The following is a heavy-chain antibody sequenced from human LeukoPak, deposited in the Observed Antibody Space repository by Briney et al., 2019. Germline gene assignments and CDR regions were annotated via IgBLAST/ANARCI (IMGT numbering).Heavy chain of an antibody. CDR1: GFTFSNHG. Sequence: GGSLRLSCVASGFTFSNHGMHWVRQAPGKGLEWVASIWDDGSDKDSADSVRGRFTISSDNSKETLYLQMCSRRSHGTVVYYCAADAANLLYYFDYWGQGALVTVSS. D-gene: IGHD2-15*01. CDR2: IWDDGSDK. J-gene: IGHJ4*02. CDR3: AADAANLLYYFDY. V-gene: IGHV3-30*02.